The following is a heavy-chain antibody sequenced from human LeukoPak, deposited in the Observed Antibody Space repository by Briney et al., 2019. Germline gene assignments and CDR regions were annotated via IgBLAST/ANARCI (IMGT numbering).Heavy chain of an antibody. CDR1: GYTFTSYY. Sequence: ASVKVSCKASGYTFTSYYMHWVRQAPGQGLEWMGIINPSGGSTSYAQKFQGRVTMTRDTSTSTVYMELSSLRSEDTAVYYCAREPLGYCSGGSCFDPWGQGTLVTVSS. V-gene: IGHV1-46*01. CDR3: AREPLGYCSGGSCFDP. D-gene: IGHD2-15*01. CDR2: INPSGGST. J-gene: IGHJ5*02.